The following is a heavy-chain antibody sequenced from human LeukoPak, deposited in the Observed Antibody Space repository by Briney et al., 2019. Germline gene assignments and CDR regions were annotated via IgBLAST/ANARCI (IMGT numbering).Heavy chain of an antibody. V-gene: IGHV4-34*01. D-gene: IGHD4-17*01. CDR3: TRMTTGHDY. J-gene: IGHJ4*02. Sequence: PSETLSLTCAVSGVSFNDYYWSWVRQTRGEGLEWIGEINHSGYTYDSPSLKSRDTISIDTSRKQFSLNLRSVTVADTGIYYCTRMTTGHDYWGQGTLVTVSS. CDR2: INHSGYT. CDR1: GVSFNDYY.